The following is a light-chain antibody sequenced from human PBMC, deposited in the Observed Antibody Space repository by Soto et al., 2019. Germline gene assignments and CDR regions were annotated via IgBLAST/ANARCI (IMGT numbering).Light chain of an antibody. CDR1: QTIGSN. V-gene: IGKV3-15*01. CDR2: DAS. Sequence: EIVMTQSPATLSVSPGERATLSCRASQTIGSNLAWYQQKPGQPPRLLIYDASTRATDIPARFTGSGSGTEFTLTISSLQSEDFAVFYCQQYNNWPPPWTFGQGTKVDVK. CDR3: QQYNNWPPPWT. J-gene: IGKJ1*01.